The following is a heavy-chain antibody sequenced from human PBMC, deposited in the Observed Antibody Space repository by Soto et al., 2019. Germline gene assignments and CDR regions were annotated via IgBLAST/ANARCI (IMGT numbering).Heavy chain of an antibody. CDR3: AKDRIAVFVAVPDY. CDR1: GFTFSSYG. V-gene: IGHV3-30*18. Sequence: QVQLVESGGGVVQPGRSLRLSCAASGFTFSSYGMHWVRQAPGKGLEWVAVISYDGSNKYYADSVKGRFTISRDNSKNTLYLQMNSLRAEDTAVYYCAKDRIAVFVAVPDYWGQGTLVTVSS. CDR2: ISYDGSNK. D-gene: IGHD6-19*01. J-gene: IGHJ4*02.